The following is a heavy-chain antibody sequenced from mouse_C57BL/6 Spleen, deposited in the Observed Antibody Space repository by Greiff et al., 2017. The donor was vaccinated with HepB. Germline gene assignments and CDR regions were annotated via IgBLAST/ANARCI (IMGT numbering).Heavy chain of an antibody. V-gene: IGHV1-55*01. CDR2: IYPGSGST. Sequence: QVQLQQSGAELVKPGASVKMSCKASGYTFTSYWITWVKQRPGQGLEWIGDIYPGSGSTNYNEKFKSKATLTVDTSSSTAYMQLSSLTSEDSAVYYCARRRNSSGWGAWFAYWGQGTLVTVSA. CDR1: GYTFTSYW. D-gene: IGHD3-2*02. CDR3: ARRRNSSGWGAWFAY. J-gene: IGHJ3*01.